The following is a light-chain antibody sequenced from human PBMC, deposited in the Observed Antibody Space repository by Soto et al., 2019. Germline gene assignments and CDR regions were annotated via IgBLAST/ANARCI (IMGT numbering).Light chain of an antibody. J-gene: IGKJ5*01. Sequence: EIVLTQSPATLSLSPGERATLSCRASQSVSSYLAWYQHKPGQAPRLLIYDASNRATGIPARFSGSGSGTDFTLTISSLEPEDFAFYYCQHRSNWPLTFGQGTRLEIK. V-gene: IGKV3-11*01. CDR3: QHRSNWPLT. CDR1: QSVSSY. CDR2: DAS.